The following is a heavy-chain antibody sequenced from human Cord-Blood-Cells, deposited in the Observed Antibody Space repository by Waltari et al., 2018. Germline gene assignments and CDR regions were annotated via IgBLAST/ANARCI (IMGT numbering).Heavy chain of an antibody. D-gene: IGHD6-13*01. J-gene: IGHJ3*02. V-gene: IGHV4-39*01. CDR2: IYYSGST. Sequence: QLQLQESGPGLVKPSETLSLTCTVSGGSISSSSYYWGWIRQPPGKGLEWIGSIYYSGSTYDNPSLKSRVTISVDTSKNQFSLKLSSVTAADTAVYYCAKAAAGTHAFDIWGQGTMVTVSS. CDR3: AKAAAGTHAFDI. CDR1: GGSISSSSYY.